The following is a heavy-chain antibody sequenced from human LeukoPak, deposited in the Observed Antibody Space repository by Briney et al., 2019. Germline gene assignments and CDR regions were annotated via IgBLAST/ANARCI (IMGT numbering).Heavy chain of an antibody. CDR1: GGTFSSYA. Sequence: SVKVSCKASGGTFSSYAISWVRQAPGQGLEWMGGIIPIFGTANYAKKFQGRVTITADESTSTAYMELSSLTSEDTAVHYCARAHYYDSSGYYNWFDPWGQGTLVTVSS. D-gene: IGHD3-22*01. J-gene: IGHJ5*02. V-gene: IGHV1-69*13. CDR3: ARAHYYDSSGYYNWFDP. CDR2: IIPIFGTA.